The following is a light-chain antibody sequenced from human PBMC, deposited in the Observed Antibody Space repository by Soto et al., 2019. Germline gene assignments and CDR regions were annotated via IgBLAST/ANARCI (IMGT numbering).Light chain of an antibody. J-gene: IGLJ3*02. CDR2: EGN. CDR3: CSYAGTSSWL. CDR1: TSEVGSYSL. Sequence: QSALTQPASVSGSPGQSITISCIGTTSEVGSYSLVSWYQQHPGKAPKIIIYEGNKRPSGVSNRFSGSKSGNTASLTISGLQAEDEAEYYCCSYAGTSSWLFGGGTKLTVL. V-gene: IGLV2-23*01.